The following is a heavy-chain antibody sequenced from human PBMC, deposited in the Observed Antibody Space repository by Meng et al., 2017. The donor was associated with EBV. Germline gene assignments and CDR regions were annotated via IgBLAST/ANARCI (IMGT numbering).Heavy chain of an antibody. CDR2: IIPAGGNT. D-gene: IGHD1/OR15-1a*01. J-gene: IGHJ4*02. CDR3: VRELVGGTFDY. Sequence: QVPLVQSGCEGNGSGALVQVSCKASGYTFTSYYLHWVRQAPGQGLEWMGIIIPAGGNTNYAQKFRGRFTMTRDTSTSTVYMDLSILTSEDTAVYYCVRELVGGTFDYWGQGTLVTVSS. CDR1: GYTFTSYY. V-gene: IGHV1-46*01.